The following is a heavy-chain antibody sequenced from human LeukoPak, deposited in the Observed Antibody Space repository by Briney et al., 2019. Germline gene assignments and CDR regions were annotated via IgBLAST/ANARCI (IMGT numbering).Heavy chain of an antibody. V-gene: IGHV3-23*01. Sequence: PGGSLRLSCAASGFTFSSYAMSWVRQAPGKGLEWVSTISGSGGSTYYADSVKGRFTISRDNSKNTLYLQMNSLRAEDTAVYYCAKDIVVVPAAPIGIWGQGTLVTVSS. CDR3: AKDIVVVPAAPIGI. D-gene: IGHD2-2*01. CDR1: GFTFSSYA. J-gene: IGHJ4*02. CDR2: ISGSGGST.